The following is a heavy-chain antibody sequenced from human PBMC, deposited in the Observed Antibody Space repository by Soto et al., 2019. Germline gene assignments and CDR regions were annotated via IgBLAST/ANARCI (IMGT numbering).Heavy chain of an antibody. CDR2: IYYSGST. CDR1: GGSISSGDYY. D-gene: IGHD3-9*01. J-gene: IGHJ4*02. Sequence: QVQLQESGPGLVKPSQTLSLTCTVSGGSISSGDYYWSWIRQAPGKGLEWIGYIYYSGSTYYNPSLKSRVTISVDTSKNQFSLKLSSMTAADTTVYYCARDRLVTTPRFDYWGQGTLVTVSS. CDR3: ARDRLVTTPRFDY. V-gene: IGHV4-30-4*01.